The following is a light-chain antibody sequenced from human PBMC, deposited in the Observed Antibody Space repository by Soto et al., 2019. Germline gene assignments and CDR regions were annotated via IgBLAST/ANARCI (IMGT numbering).Light chain of an antibody. CDR1: QNVLYSSNNKNY. Sequence: DIVMTQSPDSLAVSLGERATINCKSSQNVLYSSNNKNYLAWYQQKPGQPPKLLIYWASTRESGVPDRFSGSGSGTDFTLTISRLQAEDVAVYYCQQYYGTPLTFGGGTKVEIK. CDR2: WAS. CDR3: QQYYGTPLT. J-gene: IGKJ4*01. V-gene: IGKV4-1*01.